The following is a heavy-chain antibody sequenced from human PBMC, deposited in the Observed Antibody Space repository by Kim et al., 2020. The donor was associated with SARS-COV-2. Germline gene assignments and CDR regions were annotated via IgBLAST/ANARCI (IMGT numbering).Heavy chain of an antibody. CDR3: AREERDSSSWYTTGGYYFDY. J-gene: IGHJ4*02. Sequence: SETLSLTCTVSGGSISSYYWSWIRQPAGKGLEWIGRIYTSGSTNYNPSLKSRVTMSVDTSKNQFSLKLSSVTAADTAVYYCAREERDSSSWYTTGGYYFDYWGQGTLVTVSS. CDR2: IYTSGST. D-gene: IGHD6-13*01. CDR1: GGSISSYY. V-gene: IGHV4-4*07.